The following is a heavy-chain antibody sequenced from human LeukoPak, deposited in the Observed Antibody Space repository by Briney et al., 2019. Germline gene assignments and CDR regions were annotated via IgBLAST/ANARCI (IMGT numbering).Heavy chain of an antibody. J-gene: IGHJ3*02. CDR2: INPSGATT. Sequence: ASVKVSCKASGYTFTSYYLHWVRQAPGQGLEWMGIINPSGATTSYAQKFQGKFTMTWDMSTSTAYMELNSLRSEDTAVYYCGSSGTYKVGAFDIWGQGTMVTVSS. CDR1: GYTFTSYY. V-gene: IGHV1-46*01. D-gene: IGHD1-26*01. CDR3: GSSGTYKVGAFDI.